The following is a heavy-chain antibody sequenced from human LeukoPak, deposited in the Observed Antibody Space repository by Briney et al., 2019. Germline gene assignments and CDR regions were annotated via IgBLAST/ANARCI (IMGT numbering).Heavy chain of an antibody. CDR3: AREAGGYSYATHLDY. CDR1: GFTFSSYS. Sequence: GGSLRLSCAASGFTFSSYSMNWVRQAPGKGLEWVSSISSTSSYIFYAGSLKGRFTISRDNAKNSLFLQMNSLRAEDTAVYYCAREAGGYSYATHLDYWGQGTLVTVSS. V-gene: IGHV3-21*01. CDR2: ISSTSSYI. J-gene: IGHJ4*02. D-gene: IGHD5-18*01.